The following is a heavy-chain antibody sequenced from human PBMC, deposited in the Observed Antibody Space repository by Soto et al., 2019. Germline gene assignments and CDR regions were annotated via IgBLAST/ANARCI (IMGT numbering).Heavy chain of an antibody. CDR3: ARDSISYGPGVNDY. D-gene: IGHD5-18*01. CDR1: GFSVSDSY. V-gene: IGHV3-53*01. Sequence: DVQLVESGGGLIQPGESLRLSCAASGFSVSDSYMSWVRQAPGKGLEWVSIVYAGGETYYADSLKGRFTISRDSSNNILDLQMNNLRAEDTAVYDCARDSISYGPGVNDYWGQGTLVTVSS. J-gene: IGHJ4*02. CDR2: VYAGGET.